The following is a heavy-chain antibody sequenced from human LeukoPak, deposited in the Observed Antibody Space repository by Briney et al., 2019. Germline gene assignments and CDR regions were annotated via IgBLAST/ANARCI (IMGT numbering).Heavy chain of an antibody. V-gene: IGHV3-7*01. CDR2: IKQDGSEK. CDR1: GFTFSSYW. CDR3: ARQPANVLDNWFDP. D-gene: IGHD2-15*01. Sequence: GGSLRLSCAASGFTFSSYWMSWVRQAPGKGLEWVANIKQDGSEKYYVDSVKGRFTISRDNAKNSLYLQMNSLRAEDTAVYYCARQPANVLDNWFDPWGQGTLVTVSS. J-gene: IGHJ5*02.